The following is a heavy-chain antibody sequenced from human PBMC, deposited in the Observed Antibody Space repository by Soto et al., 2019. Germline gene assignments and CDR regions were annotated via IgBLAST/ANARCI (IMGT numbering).Heavy chain of an antibody. J-gene: IGHJ4*02. CDR2: ISSNSNYI. CDR1: GFTFSSYK. V-gene: IGHV3-21*01. Sequence: PXGSLRLSCAAAGFTFSSYKMNWVRQAPGKGLDWVSSISSNSNYIYYADSVQGRFTISRDNAKNSLFLQMNSLRADDTAVYYCAKEPVGAPKYESGGQGTLATVSS. CDR3: AKEPVGAPKYES. D-gene: IGHD1-26*01.